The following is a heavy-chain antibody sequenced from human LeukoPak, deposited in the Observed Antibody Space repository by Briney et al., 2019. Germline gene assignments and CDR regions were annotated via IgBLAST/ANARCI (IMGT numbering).Heavy chain of an antibody. J-gene: IGHJ4*02. CDR1: GYSISSGNY. Sequence: PSETLSLTCTVSGYSISSGNYWDWIRQPPGKGLEWIGSIYHSGSTYYNPSLKSRVTISVDTSKHQFSLKLSSVTAADTAVYYCAKRYCSSTTCYDDRGAFDYWGQGTLVTVSS. CDR3: AKRYCSSTTCYDDRGAFDY. CDR2: IYHSGST. V-gene: IGHV4-38-2*02. D-gene: IGHD2-2*01.